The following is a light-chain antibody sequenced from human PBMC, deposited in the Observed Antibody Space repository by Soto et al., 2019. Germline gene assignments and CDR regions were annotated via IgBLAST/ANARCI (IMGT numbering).Light chain of an antibody. CDR2: KAS. CDR1: QSISSW. CDR3: QQYKTYWS. J-gene: IGKJ1*01. V-gene: IGKV1-5*03. Sequence: DIQMTQSPSTLSASVGDRITITCRASQSISSWLAWYQQKSGKAPKVLIYKASSLESGVPSRFSGSGSGTEFTLTSSSLQPDDFATYYCQQYKTYWSFGQGTKVGIK.